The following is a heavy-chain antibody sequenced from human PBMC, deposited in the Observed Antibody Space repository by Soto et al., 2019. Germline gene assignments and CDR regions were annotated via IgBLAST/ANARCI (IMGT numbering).Heavy chain of an antibody. D-gene: IGHD6-19*01. CDR3: ARHTEQVSEGWYALGDY. J-gene: IGHJ4*02. V-gene: IGHV1-69*12. CDR2: IIPIFGTA. CDR1: GGTFSSYA. Sequence: QVQLVQSGAEAKKPGSSVKVSCKASGGTFSSYAISWVRQAPGQGLEWMGGIIPIFGTANYAQKFQGRVTITADESTSTAYMELSSLRSEDTVVYYCARHTEQVSEGWYALGDYWGQGTLVTVS.